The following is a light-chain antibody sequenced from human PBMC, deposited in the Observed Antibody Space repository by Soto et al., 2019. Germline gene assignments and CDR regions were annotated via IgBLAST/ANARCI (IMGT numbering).Light chain of an antibody. CDR1: QGLAHSDGNTY. CDR3: MQLTHSPPT. J-gene: IGKJ2*01. Sequence: DTVLTQTPLSSRVTLGQPASISCRSSQGLAHSDGNTYLNWLQQRPGQPPRLLIYKINKRVSGVPDRFSGTGAGTDFTLKISRVEAEDVGVYYCMQLTHSPPTFGQGTKLEIK. CDR2: KIN. V-gene: IGKV2-24*01.